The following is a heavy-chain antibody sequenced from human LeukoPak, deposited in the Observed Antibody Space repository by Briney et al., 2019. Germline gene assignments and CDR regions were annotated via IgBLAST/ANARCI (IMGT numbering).Heavy chain of an antibody. CDR1: GFTVSSKF. Sequence: PGGALRLSRVDSGFTVSSKFMTWVGQAPGRGLEWVSDTYSDGTTYYAHSVKGRFTSPSNNPKNTLDLQMNSRAAEDTATYYCAKENRNLRGPRDAFDIWGQGTLVTVSA. V-gene: IGHV3-53*01. D-gene: IGHD1-14*01. J-gene: IGHJ3*02. CDR3: AKENRNLRGPRDAFDI. CDR2: TYSDGTT.